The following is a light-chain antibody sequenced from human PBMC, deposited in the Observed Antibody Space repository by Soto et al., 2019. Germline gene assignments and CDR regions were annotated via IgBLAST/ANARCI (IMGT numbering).Light chain of an antibody. V-gene: IGKV3-20*01. CDR3: QQYGGSPFT. Sequence: VLTQSPGTLSLSPRERASLSCRASQSIFNNYLAWYQQKPGQAPRLLVYGASFRATGIPDRFSGSGSGTDFTLTISRLAPEDSAVYYCQQYGGSPFTFGQGTTLEIK. CDR2: GAS. CDR1: QSIFNNY. J-gene: IGKJ2*01.